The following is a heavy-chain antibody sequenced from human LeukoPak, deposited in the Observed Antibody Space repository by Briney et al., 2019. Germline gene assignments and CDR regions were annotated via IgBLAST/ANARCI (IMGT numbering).Heavy chain of an antibody. CDR2: INHEGGGI. V-gene: IGHV3-7*01. D-gene: IGHD3-10*01. CDR1: GFTFSESW. CDR3: ARDKKSGESSEIDY. J-gene: IGHJ4*02. Sequence: GGSLRLSCAASGFTFSESWMTWVRQVPGQGLEWVAHINHEGGGIQYVDSVKGRFTVSRDNAKNTLNLQMNSLRAEDTAVYYCARDKKSGESSEIDYWGQGTLVTVSS.